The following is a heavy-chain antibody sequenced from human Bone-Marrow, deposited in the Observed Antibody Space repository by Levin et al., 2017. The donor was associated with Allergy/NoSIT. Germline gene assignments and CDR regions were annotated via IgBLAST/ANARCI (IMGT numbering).Heavy chain of an antibody. CDR3: VKDLGYCSSTSCRTSANFDY. J-gene: IGHJ4*02. V-gene: IGHV3-64D*06. Sequence: SCSASGFTFSSYAMHWVRQAPGKGLEYVSAISSNGGSTYYADSVKGRFTISRDNSKNTLYLQMSSLRAEDTAVYYCVKDLGYCSSTSCRTSANFDYWGQGTLVTVSS. CDR2: ISSNGGST. CDR1: GFTFSSYA. D-gene: IGHD2-2*01.